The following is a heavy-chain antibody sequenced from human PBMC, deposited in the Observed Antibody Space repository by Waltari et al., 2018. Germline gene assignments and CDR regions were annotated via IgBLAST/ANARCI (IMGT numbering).Heavy chain of an antibody. CDR3: ARLKQLVYYFDS. Sequence: EVQLVESGGGLIQPGGSSRLSCAVSGFSVTSNYLTWLRQAPGKGVEWVAVLYSGGGTYYTDSVKGRFTISRDNSNNTLDLQMTGLRADDTAVYFCARLKQLVYYFDSWGQGTQVTVSS. CDR1: GFSVTSNY. D-gene: IGHD1-1*01. J-gene: IGHJ4*02. CDR2: LYSGGGT. V-gene: IGHV3-53*01.